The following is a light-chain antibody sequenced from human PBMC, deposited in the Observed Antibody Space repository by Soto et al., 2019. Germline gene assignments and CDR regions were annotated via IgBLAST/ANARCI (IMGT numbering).Light chain of an antibody. CDR2: GNT. J-gene: IGLJ1*01. CDR1: SSNIGSTYD. CDR3: QSYDDSLSVHYV. V-gene: IGLV1-40*01. Sequence: QPLLTQPPSVSGAPGQGVTISCTGSSSNIGSTYDVQWYQQLPGTAPKLLIHGNTDRPSGVPDRFSGSKSGTSASLAITGLQADDEADYYWQSYDDSLSVHYVFGTGTKVPVL.